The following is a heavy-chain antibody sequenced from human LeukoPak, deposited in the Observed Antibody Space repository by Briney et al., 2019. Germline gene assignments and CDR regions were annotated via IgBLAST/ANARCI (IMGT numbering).Heavy chain of an antibody. D-gene: IGHD5-24*01. Sequence: PSETLSLTCAVYGGSFRGYYWSCIRQPPGKGLGWIGEINHSGSTNYNPSLKSRVTISVDTSKNQFSLKLSSVTAADTAVYYCARWGWLQSVFDYWGQGTLVTVSS. CDR1: GGSFRGYY. CDR2: INHSGST. CDR3: ARWGWLQSVFDY. J-gene: IGHJ4*02. V-gene: IGHV4-34*01.